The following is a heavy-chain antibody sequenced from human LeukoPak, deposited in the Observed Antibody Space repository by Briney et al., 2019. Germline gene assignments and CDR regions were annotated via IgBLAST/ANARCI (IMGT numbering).Heavy chain of an antibody. V-gene: IGHV1-69*06. CDR1: GGTFSSYA. Sequence: ASVKVSCKASGGTFSSYAISWVRQAPGQGLEWMGGIIPIFGTANYAQKFQGRVTITADKSTSTAYMELSSLRSEDTAVYYCARVSPRAGTFDYWGQGTLVTVSS. D-gene: IGHD6-19*01. CDR3: ARVSPRAGTFDY. CDR2: IIPIFGTA. J-gene: IGHJ4*02.